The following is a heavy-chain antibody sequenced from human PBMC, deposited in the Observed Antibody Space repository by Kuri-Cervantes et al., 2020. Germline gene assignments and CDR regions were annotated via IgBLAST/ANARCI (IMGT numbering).Heavy chain of an antibody. D-gene: IGHD1-26*01. CDR1: GVDFSTYA. V-gene: IGHV3-30-3*01. CDR2: ISYDGTSK. CDR3: ARDRHSGSFYGYFDF. J-gene: IGHJ4*02. Sequence: GGSLRLSCAASGVDFSTYAMTWVRQAPGKGLEWVAVISYDGTSKHYTDSVKGRFTISRDDSKNTLHLQMNSLRLEDTAVYYCARDRHSGSFYGYFDFWGQGTLVTVSS.